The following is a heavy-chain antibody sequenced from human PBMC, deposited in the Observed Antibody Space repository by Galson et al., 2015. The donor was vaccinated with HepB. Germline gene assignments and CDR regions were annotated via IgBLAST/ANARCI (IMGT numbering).Heavy chain of an antibody. Sequence: ETLSLTCTVSGGSISGYYWSWLRQPPGKGLEWIGYIYYSGSTNYNPSLNSRVTISVDTSKNQFALNLSSVTAADTAVYYCARSGGQWELLDNYYYTDVWCKGTTVFVSS. CDR1: GGSISGYY. CDR3: ARSGGQWELLDNYYYTDV. V-gene: IGHV4-59*01. J-gene: IGHJ6*03. D-gene: IGHD4-23*01. CDR2: IYYSGST.